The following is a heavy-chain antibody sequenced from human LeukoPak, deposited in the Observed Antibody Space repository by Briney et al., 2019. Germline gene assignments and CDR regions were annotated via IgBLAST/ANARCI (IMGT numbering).Heavy chain of an antibody. Sequence: ASVKVSCKASGGTFSSYAMSWVRQAPGKGLEWVSAISGSGGSTYYADSVKGRFTISRDNSKNTLYLQMNSLRAEDTAVYYCAKYPGSGYYYDYWGQGTLVTVSS. J-gene: IGHJ4*02. CDR1: GGTFSSYA. CDR2: ISGSGGST. D-gene: IGHD3-3*01. V-gene: IGHV3-23*01. CDR3: AKYPGSGYYYDY.